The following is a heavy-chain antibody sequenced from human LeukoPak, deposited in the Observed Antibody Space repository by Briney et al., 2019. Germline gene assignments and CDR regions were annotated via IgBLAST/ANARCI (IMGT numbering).Heavy chain of an antibody. CDR3: ARAGYTISSYRFDY. D-gene: IGHD3-16*02. CDR1: GGSLSSYW. J-gene: IGHJ4*02. CDR2: IYTTGRT. V-gene: IGHV4-4*07. Sequence: ASETPSLNCPGPGGSLSSYWGSWIRQPPREGPEFIGRIYTTGRTNYNPSLESRVSMSVDTSKNKFSLELRSVTAADTAVYFCARAGYTISSYRFDYWGQGALVTVSS.